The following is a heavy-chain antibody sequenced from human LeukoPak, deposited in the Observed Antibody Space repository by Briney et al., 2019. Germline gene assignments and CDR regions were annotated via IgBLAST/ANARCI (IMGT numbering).Heavy chain of an antibody. CDR1: GYPFRNYD. D-gene: IGHD4-17*01. Sequence: ASVKVSCKTSGYPFRNYDINWVRQATGQGLEWMGWINPHSGKAGYAQKFQGRVTMTTDTSANTAYMDLSSLRSEDTAVYYCARLSSHYGDYKVDPWGQGTLVTVSS. V-gene: IGHV1-8*01. CDR2: INPHSGKA. CDR3: ARLSSHYGDYKVDP. J-gene: IGHJ5*02.